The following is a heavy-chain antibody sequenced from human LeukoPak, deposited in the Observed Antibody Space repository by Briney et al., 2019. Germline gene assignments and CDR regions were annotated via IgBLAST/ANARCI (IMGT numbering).Heavy chain of an antibody. D-gene: IGHD3-3*01. CDR1: GGTFSSYA. CDR2: FDPEDGET. J-gene: IGHJ4*02. V-gene: IGHV1-24*01. CDR3: ATAPIYDFWSGLYYFDY. Sequence: ASVKVSCKASGGTFSSYAISWVRQAPGQGLEWMGGFDPEDGETIYAQKFQGRVTMTEDTSTDTAYMELSSLRSEDTAVYYCATAPIYDFWSGLYYFDYWGQGTLVTVSS.